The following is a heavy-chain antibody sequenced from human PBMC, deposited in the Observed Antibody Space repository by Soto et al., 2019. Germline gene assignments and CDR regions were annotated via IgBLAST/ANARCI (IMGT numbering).Heavy chain of an antibody. D-gene: IGHD3-9*01. J-gene: IGHJ4*02. V-gene: IGHV1-18*01. CDR1: GYTFTSYG. CDR2: ISAYNGNT. CDR3: ARDPGFRSDY. Sequence: QVQLVQSGAEVKKPGASVKVSCKASGYTFTSYGISWVRQDPGQGLEWMGWISAYNGNTDYAQKLQGRVTMTTDTSTSTAYMWLRSLRPADTAVYYYARDPGFRSDYWGQGTLVTVSS.